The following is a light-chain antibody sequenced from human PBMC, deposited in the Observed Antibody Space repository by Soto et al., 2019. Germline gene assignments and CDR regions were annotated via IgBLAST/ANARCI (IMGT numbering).Light chain of an antibody. CDR2: LNSDGSH. J-gene: IGLJ2*01. CDR1: SGRTTYA. V-gene: IGLV4-69*01. CDR3: QTWGYGIVV. Sequence: QSVLTQSPSASASLGASVKLTCTLSSGRTTYAIAWHQLQPEKGPRYLMKLNSDGSHTKGDGIPDRFSGSSSGAERYLTISSLQYEDEADYYCQTWGYGIVVFGGGTQLTVL.